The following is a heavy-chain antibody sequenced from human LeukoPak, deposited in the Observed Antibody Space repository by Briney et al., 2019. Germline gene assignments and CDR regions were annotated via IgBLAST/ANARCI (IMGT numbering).Heavy chain of an antibody. CDR2: IWYDGSNT. D-gene: IGHD2-15*01. Sequence: GGSLRLSCAASGFTFSSYGMHWVRQAPGKGLEWVAVIWYDGSNTYYADSVRGRFTISRDNSRNTLFLQMNSLRPEDTAVYYCAKDAAKLLYYFDHWGQGALVTVSS. CDR1: GFTFSSYG. J-gene: IGHJ4*02. V-gene: IGHV3-30*02. CDR3: AKDAAKLLYYFDH.